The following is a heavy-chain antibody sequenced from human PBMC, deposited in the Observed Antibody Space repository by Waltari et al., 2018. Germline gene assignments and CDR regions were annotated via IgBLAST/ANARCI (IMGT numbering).Heavy chain of an antibody. CDR2: SIPILGIA. V-gene: IGHV1-69*02. CDR1: GGTFSSYT. CDR3: ARGSYYYDSSGYLGY. J-gene: IGHJ4*02. Sequence: QVQLVQSGAEVKKPGSSVKVSCKASGGTFSSYTISWVRQAPGQGLEWMGRSIPILGIANYAQKFQGRVTITADKSTSTAYMELSSLRSEDTAVYYCARGSYYYDSSGYLGYWGQGTLVTVSS. D-gene: IGHD3-22*01.